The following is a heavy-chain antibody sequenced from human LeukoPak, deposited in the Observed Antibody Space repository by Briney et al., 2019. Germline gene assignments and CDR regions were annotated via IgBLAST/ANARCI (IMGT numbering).Heavy chain of an antibody. D-gene: IGHD6-6*01. CDR3: ARDSPSPTLVEYSSFRAPKGPIAFNDY. Sequence: GGSLRLSCAASGFTFSSYSMNWVRQAPGKGLEWVSSISSSSSYIYYADSVKGRFTISRDNAKNSLYLQMNSLRAEDTAVYYCARDSPSPTLVEYSSFRAPKGPIAFNDYWGQGTLVTVSS. CDR1: GFTFSSYS. V-gene: IGHV3-21*01. CDR2: ISSSSSYI. J-gene: IGHJ4*02.